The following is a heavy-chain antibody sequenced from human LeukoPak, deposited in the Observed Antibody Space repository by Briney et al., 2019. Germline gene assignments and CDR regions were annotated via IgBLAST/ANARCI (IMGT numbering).Heavy chain of an antibody. V-gene: IGHV3-74*01. J-gene: IGHJ4*02. Sequence: GGSLRLSCAASGFTFSSTWMHWFRHVPGKGPVWVSRIHSDGSTTIYAGSVKGRFTISRDNPRNTLYLQMNSLRAEDTAVYYCVRDRYYVPDYWGQGTLVTVSS. CDR1: GFTFSSTW. D-gene: IGHD3-16*01. CDR2: IHSDGSTT. CDR3: VRDRYYVPDY.